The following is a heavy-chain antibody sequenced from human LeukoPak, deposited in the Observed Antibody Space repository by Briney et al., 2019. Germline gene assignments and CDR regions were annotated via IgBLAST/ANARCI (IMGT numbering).Heavy chain of an antibody. J-gene: IGHJ4*02. D-gene: IGHD6-13*01. CDR3: AKDSSSWSFFDY. CDR1: GFTFSSYA. V-gene: IGHV3-9*01. Sequence: GGSLRLSCAASGFTFSSYAMHWVRQAPGKGLEWVSGISWNSGSIGYADSVKGRFTISRDNAKNSLYLQMNSLRAEDTALYYCAKDSSSWSFFDYWGQGTLVTVSS. CDR2: ISWNSGSI.